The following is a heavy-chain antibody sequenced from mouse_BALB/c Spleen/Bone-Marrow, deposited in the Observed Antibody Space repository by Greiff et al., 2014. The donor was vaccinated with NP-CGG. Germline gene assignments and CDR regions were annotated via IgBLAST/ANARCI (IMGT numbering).Heavy chain of an antibody. Sequence: VQLKQSGGGLVQPGGSLKLSCAASGFDFSRYWMSWVRQAPGKGLEWIGEINPDSSTINYTPSLKDKSIISRDNAKNTLYLQMSKVRSEDTALYYCERLSYYGRFAYWGQGTLVTVSA. CDR1: GFDFSRYW. CDR3: ERLSYYGRFAY. J-gene: IGHJ3*01. V-gene: IGHV4-1*02. D-gene: IGHD1-1*01. CDR2: INPDSSTI.